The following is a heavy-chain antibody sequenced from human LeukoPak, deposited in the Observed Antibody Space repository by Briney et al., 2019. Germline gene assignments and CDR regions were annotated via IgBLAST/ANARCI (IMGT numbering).Heavy chain of an antibody. V-gene: IGHV4-34*01. J-gene: IGHJ4*02. CDR2: INHSGST. CDR3: ARGDFIAVAGTGSYYFDY. CDR1: GGSFSGYY. Sequence: PSETLSLTCAVYGGSFSGYYWSWIRQPPGKGLEWIGEINHSGSTNYNPSLKSRVTISVDTSKNQFSLKLSSVTAADTAVYYCARGDFIAVAGTGSYYFDYWGQGTLVAVSS. D-gene: IGHD6-19*01.